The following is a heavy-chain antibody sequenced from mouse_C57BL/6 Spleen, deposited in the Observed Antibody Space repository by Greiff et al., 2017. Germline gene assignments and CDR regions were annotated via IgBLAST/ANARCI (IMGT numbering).Heavy chain of an antibody. J-gene: IGHJ3*01. CDR1: GYTFTSYW. CDR2: IHPNSGST. Sequence: VQLQQPGAELVKPGASVKLSCKASGYTFTSYWMHWVKQRPGQGLEWIGMIHPNSGSTNYNEKFKSKATLTVDKSSSTAYMQLSSLTSEDSAVYYCARGEDYDGYYECAYWGQGTLVTVSA. CDR3: ARGEDYDGYYECAY. V-gene: IGHV1-64*01. D-gene: IGHD2-3*01.